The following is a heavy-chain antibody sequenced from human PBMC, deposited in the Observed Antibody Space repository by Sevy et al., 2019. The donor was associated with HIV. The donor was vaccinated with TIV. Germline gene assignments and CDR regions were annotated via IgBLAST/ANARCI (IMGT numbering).Heavy chain of an antibody. CDR3: ARAPTAPNGMDV. CDR1: GDSIDSNY. J-gene: IGHJ6*02. Sequence: QLSETLSLTCTVSGDSIDSNYWNWIRQPPGKGLEWIGYLYYSGVTNYNPSLKSRVTISVDTSKNQFSLKLRSVTAADTAVYYCARAPTAPNGMDVWGQGTTVTVSS. D-gene: IGHD1-1*01. CDR2: LYYSGVT. V-gene: IGHV4-59*01.